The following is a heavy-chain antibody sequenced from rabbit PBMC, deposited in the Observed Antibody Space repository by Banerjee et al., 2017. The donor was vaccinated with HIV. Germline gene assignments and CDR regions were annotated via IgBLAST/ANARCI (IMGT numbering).Heavy chain of an antibody. CDR2: IYTSSGST. CDR1: GFTISSSYY. CDR3: ARSTYAYTAYGYALNL. Sequence: QSLEESGGGLVQPEGSLALTCKASGFTISSSYYMCWVRQAPGKGLELIACIYTSSGSTYYASWAKGRFTISKTSSTTVTLQMTSLTAADTATYFCARSTYAYTAYGYALNLWGQGTLVTVS. V-gene: IGHV1S40*01. J-gene: IGHJ4*01. D-gene: IGHD6-1*01.